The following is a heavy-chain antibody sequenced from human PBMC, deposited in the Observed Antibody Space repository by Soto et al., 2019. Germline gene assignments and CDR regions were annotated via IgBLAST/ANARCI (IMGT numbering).Heavy chain of an antibody. D-gene: IGHD3-3*01. J-gene: IGHJ3*01. CDR1: VFTSSG. Sequence: ASVKVSCKASVFTSSGISWVRQGPGQRLEWMGWISTHNGNTIYAQKFQGRVIMTMDTSTTTVDMELRSLRPDDTAVYLCAREGILGLFDAYDLWGQGTMVTVSS. CDR2: ISTHNGNT. CDR3: AREGILGLFDAYDL. V-gene: IGHV1-18*04.